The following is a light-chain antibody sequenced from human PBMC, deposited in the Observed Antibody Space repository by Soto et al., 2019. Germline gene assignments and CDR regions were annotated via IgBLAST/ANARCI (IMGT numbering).Light chain of an antibody. CDR3: SSYTSSSTYYV. CDR2: DVS. Sequence: QSVLTQPASVSGSPGQSITISCTGTSSDVGGYNYVSWYQQHSGKAPKLMIYDVSNRPSGVSNRFSGSKSGNTASLTISGLQAEDEADYYCSSYTSSSTYYVFGTGTKLTVL. V-gene: IGLV2-14*01. J-gene: IGLJ1*01. CDR1: SSDVGGYNY.